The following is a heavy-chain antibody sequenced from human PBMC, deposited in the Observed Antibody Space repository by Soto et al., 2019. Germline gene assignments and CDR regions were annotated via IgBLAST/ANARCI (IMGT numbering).Heavy chain of an antibody. J-gene: IGHJ4*02. CDR2: ISYDGSNK. V-gene: IGHV3-30-3*01. CDR3: ARAYEGDYFDY. D-gene: IGHD3-16*01. Sequence: LRHCCAACGFTFSRYAMHWVLQAPGKGLEWVAVISYDGSNKYYADSVKGRFTISRDNSKNTLYLQMNSLRAEDTAVYYCARAYEGDYFDYWGQGTLVTVSS. CDR1: GFTFSRYA.